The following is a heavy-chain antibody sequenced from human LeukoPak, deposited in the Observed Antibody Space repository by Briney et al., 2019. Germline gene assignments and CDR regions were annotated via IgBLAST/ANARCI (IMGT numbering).Heavy chain of an antibody. J-gene: IGHJ4*02. V-gene: IGHV3-48*01. Sequence: GGSLRLSCAVSGFTFSSYSMNWVRQAPGKGLEGVSYISSSSSTIYYADSVKGRFTISRDNAKNSLYLQMNSLKTEDTAVYYCTTDQGYYDYVWGSYRYPYFDYWGQGTLVTVSS. D-gene: IGHD3-16*02. CDR3: TTDQGYYDYVWGSYRYPYFDY. CDR2: ISSSSSTI. CDR1: GFTFSSYS.